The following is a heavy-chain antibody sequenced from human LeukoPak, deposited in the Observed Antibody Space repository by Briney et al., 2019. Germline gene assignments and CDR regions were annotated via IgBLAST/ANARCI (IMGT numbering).Heavy chain of an antibody. CDR1: GYHFTSYW. J-gene: IGHJ4*02. D-gene: IGHD4-17*01. V-gene: IGHV5-51*01. CDR2: IYPGDSDP. Sequence: GESLQISGEGSGYHFTSYWIGGVRQLPGKGVEGMGIIYPGDSDPRYSPSFQGQVTISADKSISTAYLQWSSLKASDTAMYYCARHYGDYADYWGQGTLVTVSS. CDR3: ARHYGDYADY.